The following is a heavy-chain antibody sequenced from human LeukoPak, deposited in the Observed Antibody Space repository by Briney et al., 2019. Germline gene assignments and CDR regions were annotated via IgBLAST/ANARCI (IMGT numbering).Heavy chain of an antibody. CDR2: IYHSGST. J-gene: IGHJ6*02. CDR3: ARHLTPGYYYGMDV. Sequence: SGTLSLTCAVSGGSISSSNWWSWVRQPPGKGLEWIGEIYHSGSTNYNPSLKSRVTISVDTFKNQFSLKLSSVTAADTAVYYCARHLTPGYYYGMDVWGQGTTVTVSS. D-gene: IGHD3-9*01. V-gene: IGHV4-4*02. CDR1: GGSISSSNW.